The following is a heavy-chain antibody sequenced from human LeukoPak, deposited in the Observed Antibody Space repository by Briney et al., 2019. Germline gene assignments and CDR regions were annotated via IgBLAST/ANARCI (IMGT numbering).Heavy chain of an antibody. CDR3: AAFAYCGGDCYPSFDY. CDR2: ISWNSGSI. D-gene: IGHD2-21*02. Sequence: GGSLRLSCAASGFTFDDYAMHWVRQAPGKGLEWVSGISWNSGSIGYADSVKGRFTISRDNAKNSLYLQMNSLRAEDTALYYCAAFAYCGGDCYPSFDYWGQGTLATVSS. CDR1: GFTFDDYA. V-gene: IGHV3-9*01. J-gene: IGHJ4*02.